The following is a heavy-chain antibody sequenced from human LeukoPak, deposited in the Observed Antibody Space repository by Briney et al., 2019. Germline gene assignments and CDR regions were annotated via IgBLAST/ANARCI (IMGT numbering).Heavy chain of an antibody. Sequence: PSETLSLTCTVSGGSISSTNYYRGWIRQPPGKGLEWIGSIYYSGSTYYNPSLESRVTISVDTSKNQFSLKLSSVTAADTAVYYCATSGWYLLPGVYWGQGTLVTVSS. J-gene: IGHJ4*02. CDR2: IYYSGST. D-gene: IGHD6-19*01. CDR1: GGSISSTNYY. V-gene: IGHV4-39*01. CDR3: ATSGWYLLPGVY.